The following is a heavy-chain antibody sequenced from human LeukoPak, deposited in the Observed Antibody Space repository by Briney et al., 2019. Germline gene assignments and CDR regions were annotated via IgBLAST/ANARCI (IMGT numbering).Heavy chain of an antibody. D-gene: IGHD5-24*01. J-gene: IGHJ4*02. CDR1: EYSFSIYW. CDR3: ARASRDGYNQNFDH. V-gene: IGHV5-51*01. Sequence: GESLKISCKGSEYSFSIYWIAWVRQMPGKGLEWMGIIYPGGSETRRDPSFQGQVTISADSSTSTAYLQWSTLRASDTAMYYCARASRDGYNQNFDHWGQGTLVTVSS. CDR2: IYPGGSET.